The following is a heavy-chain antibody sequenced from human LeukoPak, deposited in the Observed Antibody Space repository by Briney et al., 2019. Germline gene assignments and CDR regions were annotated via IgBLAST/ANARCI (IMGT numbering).Heavy chain of an antibody. V-gene: IGHV4-39*07. CDR3: AREHDYGDYRQYYFDY. J-gene: IGHJ4*02. CDR2: IYYSGST. CDR1: GGSISSSSYY. Sequence: SETLSLTCTVSGGSISSSSYYWGWIRQPPGKGLEWIGSIYYSGSTNYNPSLKSRVTISVDTSKNQFSLKLSSVTAADTAVYYCAREHDYGDYRQYYFDYWGQGTLVTVSS. D-gene: IGHD4-17*01.